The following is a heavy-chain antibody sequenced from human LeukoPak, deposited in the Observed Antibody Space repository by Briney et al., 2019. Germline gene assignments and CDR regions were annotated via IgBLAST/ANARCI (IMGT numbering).Heavy chain of an antibody. D-gene: IGHD5-12*01. J-gene: IGHJ5*02. CDR2: INHSGST. Sequence: SETLSLTCVVHGGSFIGYYWSWIRQTPGKGLEWIGEINHSGSTNYNPSLKSRVSMSADTSNNQLSLNVTSVAAADTAVYYCARARGYDSGYENYLKNSWFDPWGQGTLVTVSS. CDR3: ARARGYDSGYENYLKNSWFDP. CDR1: GGSFIGYY. V-gene: IGHV4-34*01.